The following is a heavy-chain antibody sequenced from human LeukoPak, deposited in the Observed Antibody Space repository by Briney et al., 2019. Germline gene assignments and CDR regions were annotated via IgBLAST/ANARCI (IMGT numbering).Heavy chain of an antibody. D-gene: IGHD5-12*01. J-gene: IGHJ6*02. CDR3: ARGYSGYDYLSGMDV. Sequence: ASVKVSSKASGGTFSSYAISWVRQAPGQGLEWMGGIIPIFGTANYAQKFQGRVTITADESTSTAYMELSSLRSEDTAVYYCARGYSGYDYLSGMDVWGQGTTVTVSS. CDR1: GGTFSSYA. CDR2: IIPIFGTA. V-gene: IGHV1-69*13.